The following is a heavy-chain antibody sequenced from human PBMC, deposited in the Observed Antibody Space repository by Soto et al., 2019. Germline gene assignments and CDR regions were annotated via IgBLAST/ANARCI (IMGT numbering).Heavy chain of an antibody. J-gene: IGHJ1*01. CDR3: AKEASMAVADTGYFQH. Sequence: HPGGSLRLSCAASGFTFSSYAMSWVRQAPGKGLEWVSAISGSGGSTYYADSVKGRFTISRDNSKNTLYLQMNSLRAEDTAVYYCAKEASMAVADTGYFQHWGQGTLVTVSS. CDR1: GFTFSSYA. CDR2: ISGSGGST. V-gene: IGHV3-23*01. D-gene: IGHD6-19*01.